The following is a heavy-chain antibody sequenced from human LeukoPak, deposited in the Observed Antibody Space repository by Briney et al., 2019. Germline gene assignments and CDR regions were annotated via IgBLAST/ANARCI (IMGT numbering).Heavy chain of an antibody. CDR2: INSESSHI. V-gene: IGHV3-21*01. D-gene: IGHD3-22*01. Sequence: GGSLRLSCAASGFTFSTSAMNWVRQVPGKGLEWVSSINSESSHIYYAASVRGRFTISRDNARNSVSLQMDSLRAEDTAVYYCARLRRNSDRSDFFYYYDHWGQGTLVTVSS. J-gene: IGHJ4*02. CDR3: ARLRRNSDRSDFFYYYDH. CDR1: GFTFSTSA.